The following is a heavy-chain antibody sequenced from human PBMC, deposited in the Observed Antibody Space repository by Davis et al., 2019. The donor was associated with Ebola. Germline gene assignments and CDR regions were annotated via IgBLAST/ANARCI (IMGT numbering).Heavy chain of an antibody. J-gene: IGHJ5*02. CDR3: ARSITIIHHGWFDP. V-gene: IGHV1-18*01. CDR2: ISAYNGNT. D-gene: IGHD3-3*01. Sequence: ASVKVSCKASGYTFTSYGISWVRQAPGQGLEWMGWISAYNGNTNYAQKLQGRVTMTTDTSTSTAYMELRSLRSDDTAVYYCARSITIIHHGWFDPWGQGTLVTVSS. CDR1: GYTFTSYG.